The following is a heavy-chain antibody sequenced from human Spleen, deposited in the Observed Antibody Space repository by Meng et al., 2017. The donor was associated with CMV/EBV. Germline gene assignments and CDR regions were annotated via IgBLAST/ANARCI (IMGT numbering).Heavy chain of an antibody. J-gene: IGHJ5*02. V-gene: IGHV3-21*01. D-gene: IGHD1-7*01. CDR2: ISSSSSYI. CDR1: GFTFSSYS. Sequence: GESLKISCVASGFTFSSYSMNWVRQAPGKGLEWVSSISSSSSYIYYADSVKGRFTISRDNAKNSLYLQMNSLRAEDTAVYYCATDPGSWGITGTSFWFDPWGQGTLVTVSS. CDR3: ATDPGSWGITGTSFWFDP.